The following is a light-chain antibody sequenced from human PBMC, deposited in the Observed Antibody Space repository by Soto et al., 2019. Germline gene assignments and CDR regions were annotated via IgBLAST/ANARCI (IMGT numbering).Light chain of an antibody. CDR1: NVGEYDY. CDR2: EVT. CDR3: SSYTSSSTLDV. Sequence: QSALTQPPSASGSPGQSVTISCTGSNVGEYDYVSWYQQHPGKAPKLMIHEVTKRPSGVPDRFSGSKSGNTASLTVSGLQAEDEADYYCSSYTSSSTLDVFGGGTKLTVL. V-gene: IGLV2-8*01. J-gene: IGLJ3*02.